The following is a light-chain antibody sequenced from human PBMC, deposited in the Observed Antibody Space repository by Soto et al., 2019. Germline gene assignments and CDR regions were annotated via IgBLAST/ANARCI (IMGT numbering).Light chain of an antibody. CDR2: TTN. J-gene: IGLJ1*01. CDR3: AAWDDSLNGHV. V-gene: IGLV1-44*01. CDR1: SPNIGTSS. Sequence: SLLTHPHPASGAPRQRGTIFCSGSSPNIGTSSVHWFQQLPGTAPKLLISTTNQRPSGVPERFSGSKSGTSASLAISGLQSEDEADYYCAAWDDSLNGHVFGTGTKVTVL.